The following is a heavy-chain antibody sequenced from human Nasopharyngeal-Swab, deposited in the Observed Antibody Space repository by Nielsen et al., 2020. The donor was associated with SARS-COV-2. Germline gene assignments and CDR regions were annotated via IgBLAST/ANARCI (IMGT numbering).Heavy chain of an antibody. J-gene: IGHJ4*02. CDR2: ISSSSSYI. CDR1: GFTFSSYS. V-gene: IGHV3-21*01. CDR3: ARDGAAAGNFDY. D-gene: IGHD6-13*01. Sequence: GESLKISCAASGFTFSSYSMNWVRQAPGKGLEWVSSISSSSSYIYYADSVKGRFTISRDNAKNSLYLQMNSLRAEDTAVYYCARDGAAAGNFDYWGQGTLVTVSS.